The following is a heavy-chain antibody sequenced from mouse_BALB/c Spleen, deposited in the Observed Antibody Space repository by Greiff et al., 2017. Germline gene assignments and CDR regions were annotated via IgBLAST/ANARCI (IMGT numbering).Heavy chain of an antibody. D-gene: IGHD1-1*01. CDR2: INPSNGRT. J-gene: IGHJ1*01. Sequence: QGQLQQPGAELVKPGASVKLSCKASGYTFTSYWMHWVKQRPGQGLEWIGEINPSNGRTNYNEKFKSKATLTVDKSSSTAYMQLSSLTSEDSAVYYCARFSSYVYWYFDVWGAGTTVTVSS. V-gene: IGHV1S81*02. CDR3: ARFSSYVYWYFDV. CDR1: GYTFTSYW.